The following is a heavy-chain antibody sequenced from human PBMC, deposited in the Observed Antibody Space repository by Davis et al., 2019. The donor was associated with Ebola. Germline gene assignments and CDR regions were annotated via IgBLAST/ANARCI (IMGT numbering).Heavy chain of an antibody. V-gene: IGHV3-21*01. Sequence: GGSLRLSCTDSVITFSSYAMTWVRQAPGKGLEWVSSISSSSSYIYYADSVKGRFTISRDNAKNSLYLQMNSLRAEDTAVYYCARLGHIVLMVYANPYYYGMDVWGKGTTVTVSS. CDR3: ARLGHIVLMVYANPYYYGMDV. D-gene: IGHD2-8*01. CDR1: VITFSSYA. J-gene: IGHJ6*04. CDR2: ISSSSSYI.